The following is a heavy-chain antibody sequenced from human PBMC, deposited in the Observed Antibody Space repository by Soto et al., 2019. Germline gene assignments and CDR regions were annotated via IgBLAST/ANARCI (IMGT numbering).Heavy chain of an antibody. Sequence: GASVKVSCKASGYTFTSYGISWVRQAPGQGLEWMGWISAYNGNTNYAQKLQGRVTMTTDASTSTAYMELRSLRSDDTAVYYCARDGMEGGYSLPNWFDPWGQGTLVTVSS. D-gene: IGHD3-22*01. CDR3: ARDGMEGGYSLPNWFDP. CDR1: GYTFTSYG. CDR2: ISAYNGNT. V-gene: IGHV1-18*01. J-gene: IGHJ5*02.